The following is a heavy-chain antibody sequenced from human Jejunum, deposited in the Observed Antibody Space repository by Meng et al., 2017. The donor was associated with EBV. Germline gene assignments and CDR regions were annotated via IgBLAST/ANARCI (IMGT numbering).Heavy chain of an antibody. CDR1: GGSFSGSQ. CDR2: ITHRGKT. Sequence: VGLLQWGAARFPPPETLSPTCAVNGGSFSGSQWTWIRPPPGWRLEWMREITHRGKTNYSPSLNSRVTISVDTSKNRFSLKLSSMTAADTAVNYCSRAVYGDSAYSWGQGTLVTVSS. CDR3: SRAVYGDSAYS. V-gene: IGHV4-34*01. D-gene: IGHD4-17*01. J-gene: IGHJ4*02.